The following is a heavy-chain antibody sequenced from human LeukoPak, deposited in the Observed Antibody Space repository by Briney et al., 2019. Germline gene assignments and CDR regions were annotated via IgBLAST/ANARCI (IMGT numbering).Heavy chain of an antibody. J-gene: IGHJ5*02. CDR1: GDSVSSGGYY. D-gene: IGHD3-22*01. V-gene: IGHV4-31*03. CDR2: IYSSGST. CDR3: ARGYDSNSYSPGFDP. Sequence: SETLSLTCTVSGDSVSSGGYYWSWICQHPVRGLEWIGYIYSSGSTFYNPSLKSRLALSKDTSKNQFSLNLSSVTAADTAVYYCARGYDSNSYSPGFDPWGQGTLVTVSS.